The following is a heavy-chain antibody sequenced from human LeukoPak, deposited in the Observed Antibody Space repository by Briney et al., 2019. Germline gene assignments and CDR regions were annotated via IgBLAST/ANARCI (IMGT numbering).Heavy chain of an antibody. CDR2: IYYSGST. V-gene: IGHV4-31*03. J-gene: IGHJ4*02. Sequence: SQTLSLTCTVSGGSISSGGYYWSWIRQHPGKGLEWIGYIYYSGSTYYNPSLMSRVTMSVDTSKNQSSLKLSSVTAADTAVYYCARIAVAAYPYYFDYWGQGTLVTVSS. D-gene: IGHD6-19*01. CDR3: ARIAVAAYPYYFDY. CDR1: GGSISSGGYY.